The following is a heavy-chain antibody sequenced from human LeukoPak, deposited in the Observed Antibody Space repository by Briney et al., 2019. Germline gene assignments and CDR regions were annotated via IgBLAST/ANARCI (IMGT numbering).Heavy chain of an antibody. CDR2: ISHSGTT. Sequence: PSETPSLTCGVSGGSIDITNYWSWVRQAPGKGLEWIGEISHSGTTNCNPSLRSRVTMFLDRANNQFSLSLTSVTAADSAVYYCTRENRPFCPFAYWGQGVLVTVSS. J-gene: IGHJ4*02. CDR3: TRENRPFCPFAY. D-gene: IGHD2/OR15-2a*01. V-gene: IGHV4-4*02. CDR1: GGSIDITNY.